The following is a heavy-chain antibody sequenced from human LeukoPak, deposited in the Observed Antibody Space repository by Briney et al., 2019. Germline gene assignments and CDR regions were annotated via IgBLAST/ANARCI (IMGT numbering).Heavy chain of an antibody. V-gene: IGHV3-66*01. CDR1: GFTVSSNY. J-gene: IGHJ4*02. D-gene: IGHD6-13*01. CDR2: IYSGGST. Sequence: GGSLRLSCAVSGFTVSSNYMSWVRQAPGKGLEWVSVIYSGGSTYYADSVKGRFTISRDNSKNTLYLQMNSLRAEDTAVYYCAREVSWSKYFDYWGQGTLVTVSS. CDR3: AREVSWSKYFDY.